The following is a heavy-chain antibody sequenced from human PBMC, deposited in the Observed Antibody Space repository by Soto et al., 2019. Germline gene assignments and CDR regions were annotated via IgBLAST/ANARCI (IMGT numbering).Heavy chain of an antibody. J-gene: IGHJ4*02. V-gene: IGHV1-69*06. Sequence: QVQLVQSGAEVKKPGSSVKVSCKTSGGSFSSYAVSWVRQAPGQGLEWMGGIIPFLGTENYAQKFQGRVTITADNPTNTAYRELNSLRFEDTAVYYCARGPPASAMAKFDYWGQGTPVTVSS. CDR2: IIPFLGTE. CDR3: ARGPPASAMAKFDY. CDR1: GGSFSSYA. D-gene: IGHD5-18*01.